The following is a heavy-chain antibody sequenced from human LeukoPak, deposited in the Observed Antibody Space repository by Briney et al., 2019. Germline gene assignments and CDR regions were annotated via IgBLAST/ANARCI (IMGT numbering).Heavy chain of an antibody. CDR3: AKESPAKYSGYDYRGAFDY. CDR2: IRYDGSNK. D-gene: IGHD5-12*01. Sequence: GGSLRLSCAASGFTFSSYGMHWVRQAPGKGLEWVAFIRYDGSNKYYADSVKGRFTISRDNSKNTLYLQMNSLRAEDTAVYYCAKESPAKYSGYDYRGAFDYWGQGTLVTVSS. J-gene: IGHJ4*02. CDR1: GFTFSSYG. V-gene: IGHV3-30*02.